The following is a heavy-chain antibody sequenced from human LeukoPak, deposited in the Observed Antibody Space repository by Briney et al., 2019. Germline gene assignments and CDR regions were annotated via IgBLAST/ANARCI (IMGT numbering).Heavy chain of an antibody. CDR2: INPSGGST. V-gene: IGHV1-46*01. Sequence: ASVKVSCKASGYTFSSYGISWVRQAPGQGLEWMGIINPSGGSTSYAQKFQGRVTMTRDTSTSTVYMELSSLRSEDTAVYYCARTGYCSSTSCHLGYYYGMDVWGQGTTVTVSS. D-gene: IGHD2-2*01. CDR1: GYTFSSYG. CDR3: ARTGYCSSTSCHLGYYYGMDV. J-gene: IGHJ6*02.